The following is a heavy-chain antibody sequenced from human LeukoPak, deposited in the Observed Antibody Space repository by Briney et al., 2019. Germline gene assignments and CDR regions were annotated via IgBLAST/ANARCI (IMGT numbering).Heavy chain of an antibody. CDR1: GFSFSVYW. CDR2: IKTDGSIT. D-gene: IGHD3-9*01. V-gene: IGHV3-74*01. J-gene: IGHJ3*02. CDR3: ARANDILTGGRDDAFDI. Sequence: GGSLRLSCAASGFSFSVYWMHWVRQAPGKGPVWVSRIKTDGSITDYADSVKGRFTISRDNAKNSLYLQMNSLRAEDTAVYYCARANDILTGGRDDAFDIWGQGTMVTVSS.